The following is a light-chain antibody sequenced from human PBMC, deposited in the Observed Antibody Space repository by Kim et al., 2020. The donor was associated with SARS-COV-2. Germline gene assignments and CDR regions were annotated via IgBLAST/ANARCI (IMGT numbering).Light chain of an antibody. CDR3: QQYGASWT. CDR2: RSS. J-gene: IGKJ1*01. Sequence: SASVGDRVTITCRASQNINIWLAWYQQKPGKAPNLLIYRSSSLESGVPSRFSGSGFGTEFTLTINNLQPDDFATYYCQQYGASWTFGQGTKVDIK. V-gene: IGKV1-5*03. CDR1: QNINIW.